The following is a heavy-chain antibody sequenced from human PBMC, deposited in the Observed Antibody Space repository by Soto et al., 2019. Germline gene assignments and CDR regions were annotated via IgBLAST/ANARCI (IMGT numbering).Heavy chain of an antibody. D-gene: IGHD5-18*01. CDR3: AKDRRSGYSYGSKFDY. Sequence: EVQLVESGGVVVQPGGSLRLSCAASGFTFDDYTMHWVRQAPGKGLEWVSLISWDGGTTYYTDSVKGRFTVSRDNSKNSLYLQMNSLRTEDTALYYCAKDRRSGYSYGSKFDYWGQGTLVTVSS. V-gene: IGHV3-43*01. J-gene: IGHJ4*02. CDR1: GFTFDDYT. CDR2: ISWDGGTT.